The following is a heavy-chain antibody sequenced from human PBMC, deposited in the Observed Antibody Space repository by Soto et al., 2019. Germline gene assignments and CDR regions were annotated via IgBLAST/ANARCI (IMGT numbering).Heavy chain of an antibody. CDR3: VRRVSGNYDY. J-gene: IGHJ4*02. CDR2: ISSNGGTT. V-gene: IGHV3-64*01. CDR1: GFTFSSYD. D-gene: IGHD1-7*01. Sequence: PGGSLRLSCVASGFTFSSYDMHWVRQAPGKGLEYVSSISSNGGTTYYGNSVKGRFTISRDNSKNTLYLQMGSLRAEDMAVYYCVRRVSGNYDYWGQGP.